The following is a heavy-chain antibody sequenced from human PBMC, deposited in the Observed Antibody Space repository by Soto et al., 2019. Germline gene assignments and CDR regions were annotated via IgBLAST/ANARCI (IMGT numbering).Heavy chain of an antibody. V-gene: IGHV3-21*01. D-gene: IGHD2-2*03. CDR2: ISSSSYI. J-gene: IGHJ4*02. CDR3: AREGVDIVVVPAATEIDY. CDR1: GFTFSSYS. Sequence: PGGSLRLSCAASGFTFSSYSMNWVRQAPGKGLEWVSSISSSSYIYYADSVKGRFTISRDNAKNSLYLQMNSLRAEDTAVYYCAREGVDIVVVPAATEIDYWGQGTLVTVSS.